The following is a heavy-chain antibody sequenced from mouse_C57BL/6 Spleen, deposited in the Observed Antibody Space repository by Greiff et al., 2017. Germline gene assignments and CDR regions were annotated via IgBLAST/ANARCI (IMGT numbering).Heavy chain of an antibody. Sequence: VKLQQSGPELVKPGASVKISCKASGYAFSSSWMNWVKQRPGKGLEWIGRIYPGDGDTNYNGKFKGKATLTADKSSSTAYMQLSSLTSEDSAVYFCVLTVYDYWGQGTTLTVSS. J-gene: IGHJ2*01. CDR3: VLTVYDY. CDR1: GYAFSSSW. CDR2: IYPGDGDT. V-gene: IGHV1-82*01. D-gene: IGHD1-1*01.